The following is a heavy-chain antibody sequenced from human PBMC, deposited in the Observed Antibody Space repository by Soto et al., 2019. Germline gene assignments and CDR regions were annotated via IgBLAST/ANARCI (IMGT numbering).Heavy chain of an antibody. J-gene: IGHJ3*02. Sequence: VLLQESGPGLVEPSQTLSLTCTVSGVSVTSGGFFWSWIRHHPAKGLEWIGYNSYSGSAYYSPSLKSRVSIAADTSSNQFSLRLTSLTAADTAVYFCARLLCSGNSCSLGGGFDIWGQGTTVTVSS. CDR1: GVSVTSGGFF. CDR2: NSYSGSA. D-gene: IGHD2-2*01. V-gene: IGHV4-31*03. CDR3: ARLLCSGNSCSLGGGFDI.